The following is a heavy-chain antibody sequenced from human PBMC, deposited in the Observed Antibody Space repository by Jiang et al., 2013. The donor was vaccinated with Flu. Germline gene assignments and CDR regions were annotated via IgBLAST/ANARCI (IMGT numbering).Heavy chain of an antibody. D-gene: IGHD5-18*01. Sequence: QLVESGGGLVKPGGSLRLSCAASGFTFSSYSMNWVRQAPGKGLEWVSSISSSSSYIYYADSVKGRFTISRDNAKNSLYLQMNSLRAEDTAVYYCARAPYSYGFRYFDLWGRGTLVTVSS. J-gene: IGHJ2*01. CDR1: GFTFSSYS. CDR2: ISSSSSYI. V-gene: IGHV3-21*01. CDR3: ARAPYSYGFRYFDL.